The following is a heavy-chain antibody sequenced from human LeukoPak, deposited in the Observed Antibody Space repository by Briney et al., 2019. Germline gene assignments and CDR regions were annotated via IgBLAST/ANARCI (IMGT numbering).Heavy chain of an antibody. V-gene: IGHV3-64*01. CDR2: ISSNGGST. J-gene: IGHJ4*02. CDR3: ASGGGTGDY. Sequence: PGGSLRLSCAASGFTFSSYAMHWVRQAPGKGLEYVSAISSNGGSTYYANSVKGRFTISRDNSKNTLYLQMGSLRAEDMAVYYCASGGGTGDYWGQGTLVTVSS. CDR1: GFTFSSYA. D-gene: IGHD2-15*01.